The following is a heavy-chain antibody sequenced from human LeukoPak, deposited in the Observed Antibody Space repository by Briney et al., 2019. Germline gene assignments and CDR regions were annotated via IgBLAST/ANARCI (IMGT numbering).Heavy chain of an antibody. V-gene: IGHV3-21*01. CDR2: ISSTSCNI. CDR1: GFTFNIYT. CDR3: ARVAGYCDSTSNCYSDY. J-gene: IGHJ4*02. D-gene: IGHD2-2*01. Sequence: GGSLRLSRAASGFTFNIYTINWVPQSPGKGLEWVSSISSTSCNIYYADSVKGRFNSSGDNAKNSLYLQMNSLRAEDTAVYYCARVAGYCDSTSNCYSDYWGQGTLVTVSS.